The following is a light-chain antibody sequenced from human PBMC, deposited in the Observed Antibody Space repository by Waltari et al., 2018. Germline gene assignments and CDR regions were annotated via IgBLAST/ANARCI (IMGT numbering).Light chain of an antibody. Sequence: DIQMTQSPSSLSASVGDRVAFTCRASENVNNYLNWYQQKPAKAPKLLIYKASTLQSGVPSRFSGSGSGTDYTFTISSLQSEDVATYYCQHGYGTPSFGQGTKVEIK. CDR1: ENVNNY. CDR3: QHGYGTPS. CDR2: KAS. J-gene: IGKJ2*03. V-gene: IGKV1-39*01.